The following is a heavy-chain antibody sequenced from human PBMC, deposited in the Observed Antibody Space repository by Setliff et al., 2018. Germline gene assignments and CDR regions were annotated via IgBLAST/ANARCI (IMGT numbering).Heavy chain of an antibody. V-gene: IGHV1-46*01. J-gene: IGHJ5*02. Sequence: ASVKVSCKVSGYTLTELSMQWVRQAPGQGLEWMGMINPSGGYTIYAQKFQGRVTMTTDTSTSTAYMELRSLRSDDTAVYYCARGYSSSWQSRMGFDPWGQGTLVTVSS. D-gene: IGHD6-13*01. CDR1: GYTLTELS. CDR2: INPSGGYT. CDR3: ARGYSSSWQSRMGFDP.